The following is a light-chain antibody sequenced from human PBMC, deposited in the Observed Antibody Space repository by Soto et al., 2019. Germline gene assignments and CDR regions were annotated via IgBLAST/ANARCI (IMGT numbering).Light chain of an antibody. V-gene: IGKV3-15*01. CDR2: GAS. CDR3: QNYNTWPRT. J-gene: IGKJ1*01. CDR1: QSVSSN. Sequence: EIVMTQSPATLSVSPGERATLSCRASQSVSSNLAWYQQKPGQAPRLLIYGASTRATGIPARFSGSGSGTEFTPTISSLQSEGFAVYYCQNYNTWPRTFGQGTKVEIK.